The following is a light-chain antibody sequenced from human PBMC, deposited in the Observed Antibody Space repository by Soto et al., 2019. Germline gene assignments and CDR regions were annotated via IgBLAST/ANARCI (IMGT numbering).Light chain of an antibody. Sequence: TLSCRASHSVSSSLAWYQQKPGQAPRLLISGASTRAAGIPARFSGSGSGTEFTLTISSLQSEDFAVYYCQHYNTWPWTFGQGAKVDIK. V-gene: IGKV3-15*01. CDR1: HSVSSS. CDR2: GAS. J-gene: IGKJ1*01. CDR3: QHYNTWPWT.